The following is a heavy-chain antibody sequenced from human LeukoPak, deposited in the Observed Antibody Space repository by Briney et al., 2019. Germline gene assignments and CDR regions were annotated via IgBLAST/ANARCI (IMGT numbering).Heavy chain of an antibody. CDR1: GFIFSNFG. V-gene: IGHV3-30*02. Sequence: GGSLRLSCAASGFIFSNFGMHWVRQAPGKGLEWVAFIRFDGGNKYCADSVKGRFTISRDNSKNTLYLQMNSLTAEDTSVYYCARGSYYDYFDYWGQGTLLTLSS. CDR2: IRFDGGNK. CDR3: ARGSYYDYFDY. D-gene: IGHD1-26*01. J-gene: IGHJ4*02.